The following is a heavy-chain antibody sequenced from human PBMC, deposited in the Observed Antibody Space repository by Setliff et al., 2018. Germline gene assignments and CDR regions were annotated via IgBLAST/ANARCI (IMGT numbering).Heavy chain of an antibody. CDR2: IYSSGTT. J-gene: IGHJ4*02. Sequence: KPSETLSLTCTVSGGSLSSGPYYWTWVRQPAGKGLEWIGHIYSSGTTNYSPPLRSRVTIPSDTSKNQFSLQLSSVTATDTAVYYCARGKIFYVGDSHYFDIWGQGTLVTVSS. CDR3: ARGKIFYVGDSHYFDI. V-gene: IGHV4-61*09. D-gene: IGHD4-17*01. CDR1: GGSLSSGPYY.